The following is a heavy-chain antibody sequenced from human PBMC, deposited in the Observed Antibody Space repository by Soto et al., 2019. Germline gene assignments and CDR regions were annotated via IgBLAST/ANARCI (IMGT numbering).Heavy chain of an antibody. CDR2: IIPIFGTA. Sequence: QVQLVQSGAEVKKPGSSVKVSCKASGGTFSSYAISWVRQAPGQGREWMGGIIPIFGTANYAQKFQGRVTITADESTSTAYMELSSLRSEDTAVYYCARRGYDYGDPGDYYYYYGMDVWGQGTTVTVSS. J-gene: IGHJ6*02. D-gene: IGHD4-17*01. CDR1: GGTFSSYA. V-gene: IGHV1-69*12. CDR3: ARRGYDYGDPGDYYYYYGMDV.